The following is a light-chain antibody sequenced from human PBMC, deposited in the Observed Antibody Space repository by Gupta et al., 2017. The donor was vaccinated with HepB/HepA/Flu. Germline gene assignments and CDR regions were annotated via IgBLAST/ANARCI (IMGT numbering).Light chain of an antibody. J-gene: IGKJ2*01. CDR3: QQRSNWPPYT. CDR2: DAS. Sequence: EIVLTQPPATLSLSPGERATLSCRASQSVSSYLAWYQQKPGQAPRLLIYDASNRATGIPARFSGSGSGTDFTLTISSREPEDFAVYYCQQRSNWPPYTFGQGTKLEIK. V-gene: IGKV3-11*01. CDR1: QSVSSY.